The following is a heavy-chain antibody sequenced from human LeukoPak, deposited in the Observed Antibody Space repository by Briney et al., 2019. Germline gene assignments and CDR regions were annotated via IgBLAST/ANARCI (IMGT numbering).Heavy chain of an antibody. CDR1: GYTFTSYG. D-gene: IGHD3-22*01. Sequence: ASVTVSCKASGYTFTSYGISWVRQAPGQGLEWMGWISAYNGNTNYAQKLQGRVTMTTDTSTSTAYMELRSLRSDDTAVYYCARYGSQYYYDSSGPPEAYAFDIWGQGTMVTVSS. CDR2: ISAYNGNT. CDR3: ARYGSQYYYDSSGPPEAYAFDI. J-gene: IGHJ3*02. V-gene: IGHV1-18*01.